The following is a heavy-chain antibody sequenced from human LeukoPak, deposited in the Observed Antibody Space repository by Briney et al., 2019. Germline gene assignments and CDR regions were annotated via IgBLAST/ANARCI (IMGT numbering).Heavy chain of an antibody. D-gene: IGHD5-24*01. J-gene: IGHJ4*02. V-gene: IGHV3-69-1*01. CDR2: ISSSNI. Sequence: GGSLRLSCAASGFRFSDYYMSWVRQAPGKGLEWVSSISSSNIYYADSVKGRFTISRDNAKNSLYLQMNSLRAEDTAVYYCARTQMATTPFDYWGQGALVTVSS. CDR1: GFRFSDYY. CDR3: ARTQMATTPFDY.